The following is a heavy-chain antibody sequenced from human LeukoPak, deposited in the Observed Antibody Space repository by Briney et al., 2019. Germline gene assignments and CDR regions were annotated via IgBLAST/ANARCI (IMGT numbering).Heavy chain of an antibody. J-gene: IGHJ3*02. CDR3: ARVPGDADAFDI. V-gene: IGHV4-61*01. D-gene: IGHD3-10*01. CDR2: IYYSGST. CDR1: GGSISSSSYY. Sequence: PSETLSLTCTVSGGSISSSSYYWSWIRQPPGKGLEWIGYIYYSGSTNYNPSLKSRVTISVDTSKNQFSLKLSSVTAADTAVYYCARVPGDADAFDIWGQGTMVTVSS.